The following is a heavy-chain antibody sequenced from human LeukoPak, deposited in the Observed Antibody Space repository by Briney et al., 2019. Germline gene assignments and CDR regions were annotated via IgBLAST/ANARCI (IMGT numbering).Heavy chain of an antibody. J-gene: IGHJ5*02. Sequence: SSETLSLTCTVSGGSISSYYWSWIRQPPGKGLEWIGYIYYSGSTNYNPSLKSRVTISVDTSKNQFSLKLSSVTAADTAVYYCARGGYVRYNWFDPWGQGTLVTVSS. D-gene: IGHD5-18*01. V-gene: IGHV4-59*01. CDR3: ARGGYVRYNWFDP. CDR2: IYYSGST. CDR1: GGSISSYY.